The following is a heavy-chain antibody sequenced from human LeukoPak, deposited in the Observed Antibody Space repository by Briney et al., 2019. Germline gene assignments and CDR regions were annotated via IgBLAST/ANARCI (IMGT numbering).Heavy chain of an antibody. Sequence: GGSLRLSCAASGFTFSSYWMHWVRQVPGKGLVWVSRINADGSSTSYADSVKGRFTISRDNAKNTLYLQMNSLRAEDTAVYYCARGSGYYGNWFDPWGQGTLVTVSS. CDR2: INADGSST. J-gene: IGHJ5*02. CDR1: GFTFSSYW. V-gene: IGHV3-74*01. CDR3: ARGSGYYGNWFDP. D-gene: IGHD3-3*01.